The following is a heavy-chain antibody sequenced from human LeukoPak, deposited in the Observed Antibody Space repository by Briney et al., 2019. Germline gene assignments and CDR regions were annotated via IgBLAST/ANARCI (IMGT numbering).Heavy chain of an antibody. Sequence: GASVKVSCKSSGYAFTVYDMHWVRQAPGQGLEWMGGINPNSGGTNYAQKFQGRVTMTRDTSISTAYMELSRLRSDDKGVYYCARAYYDYVWGPQALDYWGQGTLVTVSS. D-gene: IGHD3-16*01. V-gene: IGHV1-2*02. J-gene: IGHJ4*02. CDR1: GYAFTVYD. CDR3: ARAYYDYVWGPQALDY. CDR2: INPNSGGT.